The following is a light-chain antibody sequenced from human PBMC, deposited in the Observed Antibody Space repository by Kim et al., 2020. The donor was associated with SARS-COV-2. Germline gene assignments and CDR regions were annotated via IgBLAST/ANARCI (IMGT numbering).Light chain of an antibody. CDR2: GSS. V-gene: IGKV3-15*01. J-gene: IGKJ2*01. CDR1: QTINSN. CDR3: QHYERWPPYI. Sequence: ILLTQSPATLSVSPGDRVILSCRASQTINSNLAWFQQRPGQPPRLLIHGSSTRATGIPDRFSGSGSGTEYTLNISSLQSEDSAVYYCQHYERWPPYIFGQGTKVDIK.